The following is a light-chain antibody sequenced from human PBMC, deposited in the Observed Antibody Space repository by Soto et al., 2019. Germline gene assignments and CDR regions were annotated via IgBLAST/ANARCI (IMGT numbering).Light chain of an antibody. V-gene: IGKV3-20*01. CDR2: GAS. CDR1: QSVSSSY. CDR3: QKYGSSQIT. J-gene: IGKJ5*01. Sequence: EIVLTQSPGTLSLSPGERATLSCRASQSVSSSYLAWYQQKPGQAPRLLIYGASSRSTGIPDRFSGSGSGTDFTLTISRLEPEDFAVYYCQKYGSSQITFGQGTRLENK.